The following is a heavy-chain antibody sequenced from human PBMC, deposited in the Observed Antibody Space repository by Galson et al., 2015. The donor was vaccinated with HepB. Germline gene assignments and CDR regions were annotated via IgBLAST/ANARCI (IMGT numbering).Heavy chain of an antibody. J-gene: IGHJ5*02. V-gene: IGHV3-9*01. CDR1: GFTFDDYA. Sequence: SLRLSCAASGFTFDDYAMHWVRQAPGKGLEWVSGISWNSGTIGYGDSVKGRFTISRDNAKNSLYLQMNSLRAEDTALYYCGRVVVILGRAKWFDPWGLGTLVTVSS. CDR3: GRVVVILGRAKWFDP. D-gene: IGHD3-22*01. CDR2: ISWNSGTI.